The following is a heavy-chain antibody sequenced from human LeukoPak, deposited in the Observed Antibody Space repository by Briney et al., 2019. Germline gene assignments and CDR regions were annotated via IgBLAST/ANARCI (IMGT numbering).Heavy chain of an antibody. CDR1: GGSISSSSYY. CDR3: VQQQLVTSWFDP. J-gene: IGHJ5*02. V-gene: IGHV4-39*01. CDR2: IYYSGST. D-gene: IGHD6-13*01. Sequence: KSSETLSLTRTVSGGSISSSSYYWGWIRQPPGKGLEWIGSIYYSGSTYYNPSLKSRVTISVDTSKNQFSLKLSSVTAADTAVYYCVQQQLVTSWFDPWGQGTLVTVSS.